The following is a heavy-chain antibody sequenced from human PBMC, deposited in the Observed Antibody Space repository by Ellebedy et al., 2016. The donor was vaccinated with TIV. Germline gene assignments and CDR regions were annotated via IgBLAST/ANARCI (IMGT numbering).Heavy chain of an antibody. CDR1: GFPFSSYA. Sequence: GESLKISCAASGFPFSSYAMSWVRQAPGKGLEWVSAISGGGHSTPYADSVKGRFIISRDSSTNSLYLQMNSLRAEDTAVYYCAKVFYGSGSHASYYFDDWGQGTLVTVSS. CDR2: ISGGGHST. V-gene: IGHV3-23*01. CDR3: AKVFYGSGSHASYYFDD. D-gene: IGHD3-10*01. J-gene: IGHJ4*02.